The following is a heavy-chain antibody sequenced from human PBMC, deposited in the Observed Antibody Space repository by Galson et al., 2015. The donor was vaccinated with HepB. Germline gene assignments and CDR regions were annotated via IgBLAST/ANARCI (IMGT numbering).Heavy chain of an antibody. J-gene: IGHJ4*02. V-gene: IGHV3-23*01. CDR2: VNGNGGYT. CDR1: GFTFSTYA. CDR3: AKDWLQWQDQ. D-gene: IGHD6-19*01. Sequence: SLRLSCAGTGFTFSTYALSWVRQAPGKGLEWVAVVNGNGGYTAYTESMKGRFTISRDNSKNTLYLQMNRLRADDTAVYYCAKDWLQWQDQWGRGTLVTVSS.